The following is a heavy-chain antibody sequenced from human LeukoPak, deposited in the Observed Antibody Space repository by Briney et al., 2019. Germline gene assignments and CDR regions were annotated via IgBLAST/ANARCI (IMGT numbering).Heavy chain of an antibody. CDR3: ARGQGSDY. V-gene: IGHV3-48*01. D-gene: IGHD6-6*01. CDR2: ISSSSGTI. CDR1: GFIFSSYS. Sequence: PGGSLRLSCVASGFIFSSYSMNWVRQAPGKGLEWVSYISSSSGTISYADSVKGRFTISRDNAKNSLYLQMNSLRAEDTAVYYCARGQGSDYWGQGTLVTVSS. J-gene: IGHJ4*02.